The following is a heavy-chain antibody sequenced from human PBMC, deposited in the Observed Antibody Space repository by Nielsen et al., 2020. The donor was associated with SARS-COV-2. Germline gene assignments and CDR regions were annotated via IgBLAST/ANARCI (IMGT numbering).Heavy chain of an antibody. Sequence: SETLSLTCAVSGGSISSSNWWSWVRPPPGQGLEWIGEIYHSGSTNYNPSLKSRVTISVDKSKNQFSLKLSSVTAADTAVYYCAGRYCSGGSCSTFDYWGQGTLVTVSS. D-gene: IGHD2-15*01. CDR3: AGRYCSGGSCSTFDY. CDR1: GGSISSSNW. J-gene: IGHJ4*02. V-gene: IGHV4-4*02. CDR2: IYHSGST.